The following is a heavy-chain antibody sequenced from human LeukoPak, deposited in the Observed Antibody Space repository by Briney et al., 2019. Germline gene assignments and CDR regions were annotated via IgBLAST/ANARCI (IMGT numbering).Heavy chain of an antibody. D-gene: IGHD1-26*01. CDR2: ISSSGSTI. CDR1: GFTFSDYY. J-gene: IGHJ4*01. Sequence: GSLRLSCAASGFTFSDYYMSWIRQAPGKGLEWVSYISSSGSTIYYADSVTGRFTISRDNAKNSLYLQMNGVRAEDTAVYYCARDLDYSWSPRTCDYWGQGTMVTVSS. V-gene: IGHV3-11*04. CDR3: ARDLDYSWSPRTCDY.